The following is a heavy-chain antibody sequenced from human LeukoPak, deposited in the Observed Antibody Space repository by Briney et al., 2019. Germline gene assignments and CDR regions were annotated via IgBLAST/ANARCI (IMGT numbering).Heavy chain of an antibody. V-gene: IGHV1-18*01. Sequence: ASVKVSCKASGYTFTSYGISWVRQAPGQGLEWMGWISAYNGNTNYAQKLQGRVTMTTDTSTSTAYMELRSLRSDDTAVYYCARGPYCSSTRCYSYYYYMDVWGKGTTVTVSS. CDR1: GYTFTSYG. D-gene: IGHD2-2*02. CDR2: ISAYNGNT. J-gene: IGHJ6*03. CDR3: ARGPYCSSTRCYSYYYYMDV.